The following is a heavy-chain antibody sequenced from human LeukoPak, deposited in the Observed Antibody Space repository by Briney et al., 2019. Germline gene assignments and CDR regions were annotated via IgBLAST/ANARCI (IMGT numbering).Heavy chain of an antibody. J-gene: IGHJ5*02. CDR1: GGSISSGGYY. D-gene: IGHD6-13*01. V-gene: IGHV4-31*03. CDR2: IYYSGST. Sequence: SQTLSLTCTVSGGSISSGGYYWSWIRQHPGKGLEWNGYIYYSGSTYYNPSLKSRVTISVDTSKNQFSLKLSSVTAADTAVYYCARAEVAAAAYNWFDPWGQGTLVTVSS. CDR3: ARAEVAAAAYNWFDP.